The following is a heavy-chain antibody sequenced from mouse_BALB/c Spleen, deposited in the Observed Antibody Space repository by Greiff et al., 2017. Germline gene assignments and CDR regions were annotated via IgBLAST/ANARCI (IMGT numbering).Heavy chain of an antibody. Sequence: EVQLVESGGGLVKPGGSLKLSCAASGFAFSSYDMSWVRQTPGKGLEWVAYISSGCGSTYYPDTVKGRFTISRDNAKNTLYLQMSSLKSEDTAMYYCARDYGYEAMDYWGQGTSVTVSS. CDR3: ARDYGYEAMDY. D-gene: IGHD1-2*01. CDR1: GFAFSSYD. CDR2: ISSGCGST. V-gene: IGHV5-12-1*01. J-gene: IGHJ4*01.